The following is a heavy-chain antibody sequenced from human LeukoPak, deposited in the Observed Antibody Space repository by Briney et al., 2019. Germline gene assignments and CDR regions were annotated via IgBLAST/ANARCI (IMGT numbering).Heavy chain of an antibody. J-gene: IGHJ6*03. D-gene: IGHD6-6*01. CDR3: AKAAARRTYYYYYYMDV. V-gene: IGHV1-8*01. CDR2: MNPNSGNT. Sequence: ASVKVSCKASGYTFTSYDINWVRQATGQGLEWMGWMNPNSGNTGYAQKFQDRVTMTRNTSISTAYMELSSLRSEDTAVYYCAKAAARRTYYYYYYMDVWGKGTTVTVSS. CDR1: GYTFTSYD.